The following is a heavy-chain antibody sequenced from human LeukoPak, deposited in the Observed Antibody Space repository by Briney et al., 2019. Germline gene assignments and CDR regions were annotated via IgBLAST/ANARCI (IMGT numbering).Heavy chain of an antibody. V-gene: IGHV4-38-2*02. CDR1: GDSISSGYY. CDR3: ARDTNYSRKYYYYYMDV. J-gene: IGHJ6*03. CDR2: IYHSGST. Sequence: SETLSLTFTVSGDSISSGYYSGWIRQPPVKGLEWIGMIYHSGSTYYNPSLKSRVTISVDTSKNQFSLKLSSVTAADTAVYYCARDTNYSRKYYYYYMDVWGKGTTVTVSS. D-gene: IGHD6-13*01.